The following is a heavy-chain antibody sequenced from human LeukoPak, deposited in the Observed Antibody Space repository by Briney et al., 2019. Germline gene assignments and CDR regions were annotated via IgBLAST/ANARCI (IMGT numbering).Heavy chain of an antibody. J-gene: IGHJ4*02. Sequence: GGSLRLSCAASGFTSSSYEMNWVRQAPGKGLEWVSYISSSGSTIYYADSVKGRFTISRDNAKNSLYLQMNSLRAEDTAVYYCARASVRYGIIDYWGQGTLVTVSS. CDR2: ISSSGSTI. CDR1: GFTSSSYE. D-gene: IGHD5-18*01. CDR3: ARASVRYGIIDY. V-gene: IGHV3-48*03.